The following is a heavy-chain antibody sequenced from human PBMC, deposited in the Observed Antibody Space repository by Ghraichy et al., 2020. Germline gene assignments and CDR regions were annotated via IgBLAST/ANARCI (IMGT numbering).Heavy chain of an antibody. CDR3: ASETRIVVVPAAGNGMDV. CDR1: GFTFSSYS. V-gene: IGHV3-21*01. CDR2: ISSSSSYI. J-gene: IGHJ6*02. Sequence: GESLNISCAASGFTFSSYSMNWVRQAPGKGLEWVSSISSSSSYIYYADSVKGRFTISRDNAKNSLYLQMNSLRAEDTAVYYCASETRIVVVPAAGNGMDVWGQGTTVTVSS. D-gene: IGHD2-2*01.